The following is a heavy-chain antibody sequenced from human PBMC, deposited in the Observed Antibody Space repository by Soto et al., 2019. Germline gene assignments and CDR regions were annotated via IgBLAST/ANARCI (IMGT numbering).Heavy chain of an antibody. Sequence: ASVKVSCKASGYTFTSYYMHWVRQAPGQGLEWMGIINPSGGSTSYAQKFQGRVTMTRDTSTSTVYMELSSLRSEDTAVYYCARTLCGGDCYPQYFQHWGQGTPVTVSS. CDR3: ARTLCGGDCYPQYFQH. CDR1: GYTFTSYY. D-gene: IGHD2-21*02. CDR2: INPSGGST. V-gene: IGHV1-46*01. J-gene: IGHJ1*01.